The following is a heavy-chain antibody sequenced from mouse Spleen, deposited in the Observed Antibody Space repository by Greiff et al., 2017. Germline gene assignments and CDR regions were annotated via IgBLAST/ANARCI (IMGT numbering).Heavy chain of an antibody. Sequence: EVQGVESGGGLVKPGGSLKLSCAASGFTFSSYAMSWVRQTPEKRLEWVATISSGGSYTYYPDSVKGRFTISRDNAKNTLYLQVSSLRSEDTARYYCARADGYGGYAMDYWGQGTSVTGSS. V-gene: IGHV5-9-3*01. D-gene: IGHD2-2*01. J-gene: IGHJ4*01. CDR2: ISSGGSYT. CDR1: GFTFSSYA. CDR3: ARADGYGGYAMDY.